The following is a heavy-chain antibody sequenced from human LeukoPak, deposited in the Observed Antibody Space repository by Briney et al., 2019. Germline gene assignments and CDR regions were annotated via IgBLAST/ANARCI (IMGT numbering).Heavy chain of an antibody. Sequence: SETLSLTCAVYGGSFSGYYWSWIRQPPGKGLEWIGEINHSGSTNYNPSLKSRVTISVDTSKNQFSLKLSPVTAADTAVYYCARGPEGGDILTGYYKGFDYWGQGTLVTVSS. CDR3: ARGPEGGDILTGYYKGFDY. CDR1: GGSFSGYY. D-gene: IGHD3-9*01. V-gene: IGHV4-34*01. J-gene: IGHJ4*02. CDR2: INHSGST.